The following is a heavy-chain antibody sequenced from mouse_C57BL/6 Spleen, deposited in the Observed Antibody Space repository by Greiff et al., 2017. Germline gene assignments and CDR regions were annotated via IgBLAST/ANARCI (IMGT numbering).Heavy chain of an antibody. CDR3: ARHDQALDY. V-gene: IGHV5-12*01. CDR1: GFTFSDYY. D-gene: IGHD3-2*02. Sequence: EVKLVESGGGLVQPGGSLKLSCAASGFTFSDYYMYWVRQTPEKRLEWVAYISNGGGSTYYPDTVKGRFTISRDNAKNTLYLQMSRLKSEDTAMYYCARHDQALDYWGQGTTLTVSS. CDR2: ISNGGGST. J-gene: IGHJ2*01.